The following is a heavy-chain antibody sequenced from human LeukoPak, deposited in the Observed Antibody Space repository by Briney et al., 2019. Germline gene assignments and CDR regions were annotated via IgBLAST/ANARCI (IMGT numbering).Heavy chain of an antibody. Sequence: SETLSLTCTVSGGSINNGGYYWSWIRQHPGKGLEWIGYIYYSGSSYYNPSLRTRVTISVDTSENHFSLNLSSVTAADSAVYYCARNRDGYNSFDYWGQGTLVTVSS. V-gene: IGHV4-31*03. CDR2: IYYSGSS. J-gene: IGHJ4*02. CDR3: ARNRDGYNSFDY. CDR1: GGSINNGGYY. D-gene: IGHD5-24*01.